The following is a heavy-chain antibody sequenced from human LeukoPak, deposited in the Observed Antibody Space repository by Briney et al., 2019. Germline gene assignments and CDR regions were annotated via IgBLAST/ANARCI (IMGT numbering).Heavy chain of an antibody. CDR3: ARGRPMARVTTNRGGWFDP. V-gene: IGHV4-34*01. Sequence: SKTLSLTCAVYGGSFNGYYWSWIRQPPGKGLEWIGESNHSGSTNYNPSPKSRVTISVDTSKNQFFLKLSSVTAAATAVYYCARGRPMARVTTNRGGWFDPWGQGTLVTVSS. J-gene: IGHJ5*02. D-gene: IGHD4-17*01. CDR2: SNHSGST. CDR1: GGSFNGYY.